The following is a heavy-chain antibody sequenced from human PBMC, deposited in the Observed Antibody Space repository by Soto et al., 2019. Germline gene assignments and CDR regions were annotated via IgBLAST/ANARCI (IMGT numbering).Heavy chain of an antibody. D-gene: IGHD2-15*01. Sequence: PGGSLRLSSAASGFTFGSYRMSWVRQAPGKGLEWLATIKWDASEKKYVDSVKGRFTMSRDNAKSSLYLQMDSLRAEDTAVYYCARDSGYCSWTSVNHFLDCWGHGSL. CDR3: ARDSGYCSWTSVNHFLDC. CDR1: GFTFGSYR. CDR2: IKWDASEK. J-gene: IGHJ4*01. V-gene: IGHV3-7*01.